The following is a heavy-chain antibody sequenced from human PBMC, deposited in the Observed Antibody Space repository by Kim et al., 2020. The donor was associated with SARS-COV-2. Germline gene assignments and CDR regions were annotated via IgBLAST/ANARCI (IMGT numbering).Heavy chain of an antibody. J-gene: IGHJ4*02. CDR3: ARDKYGDNHFDY. Sequence: NYAQKFQGRVTMTRDTSISTAYMELSRLRSDDTAVYYCARDKYGDNHFDYWGQGTLVTVSS. V-gene: IGHV1-2*02. D-gene: IGHD4-17*01.